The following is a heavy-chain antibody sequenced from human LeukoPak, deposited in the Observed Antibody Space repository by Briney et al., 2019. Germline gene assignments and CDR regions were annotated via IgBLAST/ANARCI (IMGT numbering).Heavy chain of an antibody. CDR1: GYTFTGYY. Sequence: ASVKVFCKASGYTFTGYYMHWVRQAPGQGIEWMGWSNPNSGGTNYAQKFQGRVTMTRDTSISTAYMELSRLRSDDTAVYYCARATGTWGHDGFDIWGQGTMVTVSS. V-gene: IGHV1-2*02. J-gene: IGHJ3*02. CDR2: SNPNSGGT. D-gene: IGHD3-16*01. CDR3: ARATGTWGHDGFDI.